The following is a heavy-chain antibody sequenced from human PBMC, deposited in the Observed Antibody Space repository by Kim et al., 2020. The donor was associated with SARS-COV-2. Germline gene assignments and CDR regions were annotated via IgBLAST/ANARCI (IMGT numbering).Heavy chain of an antibody. Sequence: GGSLRLSCAASGFTFTTYAMSWVRQAPGKGLEWVSFISYNGAGTYYADSVKARFTISRDNTENTLHLQMNSLRADDTAVYYCAQNWNLDRWGQGTLVTVSS. J-gene: IGHJ5*02. V-gene: IGHV3-23*01. CDR3: AQNWNLDR. CDR2: ISYNGAGT. CDR1: GFTFTTYA. D-gene: IGHD1-1*01.